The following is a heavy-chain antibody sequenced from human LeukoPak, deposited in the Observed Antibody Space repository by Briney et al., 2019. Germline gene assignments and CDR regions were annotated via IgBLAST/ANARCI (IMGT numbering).Heavy chain of an antibody. Sequence: ASVKVSCKASGYTFTSYGISWVRQAPGQGLEGMGGISAYNGKTNNAQKLQGRGTMTTDTSTTTAYMELRSLRSDDTAVYYCARERDTAMVFYYYGMDVWGQGTTVTVSS. CDR1: GYTFTSYG. CDR2: ISAYNGKT. CDR3: ARERDTAMVFYYYGMDV. V-gene: IGHV1-18*01. D-gene: IGHD5-18*01. J-gene: IGHJ6*02.